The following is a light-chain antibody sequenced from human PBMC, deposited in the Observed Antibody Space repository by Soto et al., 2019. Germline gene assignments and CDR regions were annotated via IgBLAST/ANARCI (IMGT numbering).Light chain of an antibody. J-gene: IGKJ2*01. CDR3: QQYGSSPYT. Sequence: EIVLTQSPGTLSLSPGERATLSCRASQGVSSSTLAWYQQKPGQAPGLLIYGASSRATGIPDRFSGSGSGTDFTLTISRLEPEDFAVYYCQQYGSSPYTFGQGTKLEIK. CDR2: GAS. V-gene: IGKV3-20*01. CDR1: QGVSSST.